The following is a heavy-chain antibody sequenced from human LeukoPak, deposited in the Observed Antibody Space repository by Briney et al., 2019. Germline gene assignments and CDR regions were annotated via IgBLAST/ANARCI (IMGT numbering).Heavy chain of an antibody. D-gene: IGHD3-16*02. CDR2: ISSSSSYI. CDR1: GFTFSSYS. CDR3: ASDVGYDYVWGSYPLGY. Sequence: GGSLRLSCAASGFTFSSYSMTWVRQAPGKGLEWVSSISSSSSYIYYADSVKGRFTISRDNAKNSLYLQMNSLRAEDTAVYYCASDVGYDYVWGSYPLGYWGQGTLVTVSS. J-gene: IGHJ4*02. V-gene: IGHV3-21*01.